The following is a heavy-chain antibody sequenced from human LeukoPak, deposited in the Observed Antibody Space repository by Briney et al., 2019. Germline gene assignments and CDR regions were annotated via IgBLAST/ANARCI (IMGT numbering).Heavy chain of an antibody. CDR1: GFAFSSYG. Sequence: GGSLRLSCVASGFAFSSYGIHWVRQAPGKGLEWVGRIKSKTDGGTTDYAAPVKGRFTISRDDSKNTLYLQMNSLKTEDTAVYYCTTGLTMVRGLMSYSDYWGQGTLVTVSS. V-gene: IGHV3-15*01. J-gene: IGHJ4*02. CDR3: TTGLTMVRGLMSYSDY. D-gene: IGHD3-10*01. CDR2: IKSKTDGGTT.